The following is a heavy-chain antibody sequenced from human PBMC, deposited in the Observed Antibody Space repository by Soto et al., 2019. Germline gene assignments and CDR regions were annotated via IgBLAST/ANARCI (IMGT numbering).Heavy chain of an antibody. V-gene: IGHV3-23*01. CDR1: KFTFSNYA. CDR3: EKNGYTMVREFDMDG. Sequence: PGGSLRLSCPASKFTFSNYAMSWVRLAPGKGLEWVSVIGGSGGFTNYADSVKGRFTISRDNSKNTLYLQMNSLRAEDTAVYYCEKNGYTMVREFDMDGWGQGTTITDSS. D-gene: IGHD3-10*01. CDR2: IGGSGGFT. J-gene: IGHJ6*02.